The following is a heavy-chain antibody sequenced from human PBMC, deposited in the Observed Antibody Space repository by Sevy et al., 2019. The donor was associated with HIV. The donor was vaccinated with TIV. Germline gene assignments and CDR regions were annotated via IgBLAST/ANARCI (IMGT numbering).Heavy chain of an antibody. Sequence: GGSLRLSCAASAFTFNTYGMHWVRQAPGKGLEWVAVVSYDGSNKYYADSVQGRFTISRDNSRNTLYLQVNSLRTEDTAVYYCAKAMDTWIQLWSLIDYWGQGTLVTVSS. J-gene: IGHJ4*02. CDR2: VSYDGSNK. CDR3: AKAMDTWIQLWSLIDY. CDR1: AFTFNTYG. D-gene: IGHD5-18*01. V-gene: IGHV3-30*18.